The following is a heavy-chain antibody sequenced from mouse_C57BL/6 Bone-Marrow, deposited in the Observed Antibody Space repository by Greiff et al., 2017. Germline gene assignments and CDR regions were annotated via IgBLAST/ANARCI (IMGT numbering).Heavy chain of an antibody. CDR2: IHPNSGST. CDR3: ALYYGNPFAY. D-gene: IGHD2-1*01. V-gene: IGHV1-64*01. J-gene: IGHJ3*01. CDR1: GYTFTSYW. Sequence: QVQLQQPGAELVKPGASVQLSCKASGYTFTSYWMHWVKQRPGQGLEWIGMIHPNSGSTNYNEKFKSKATLTVDKSSSTAYMQLSSLTSEDSAVYYCALYYGNPFAYWGQGNLGTVSA.